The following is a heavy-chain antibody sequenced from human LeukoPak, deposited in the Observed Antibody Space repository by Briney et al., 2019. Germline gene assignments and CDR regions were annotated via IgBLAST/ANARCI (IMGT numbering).Heavy chain of an antibody. CDR1: GFTFSSFG. D-gene: IGHD2-2*01. J-gene: IGHJ5*02. CDR2: ISSTGGTA. CDR3: AKDRHAPGRYCSSTICFPFDP. Sequence: GGTLRPTCAASGFTFSSFGMSWVRQAPGKGLEWVSAISSTGGTAYYADSVKGRFTISRDNSKNTLYLQMNSLRAEDTAVYYCAKDRHAPGRYCSSTICFPFDPWGQGTLVTVSS. V-gene: IGHV3-23*01.